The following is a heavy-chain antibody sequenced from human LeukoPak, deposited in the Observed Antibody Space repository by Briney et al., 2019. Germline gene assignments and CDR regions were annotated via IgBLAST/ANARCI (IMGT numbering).Heavy chain of an antibody. J-gene: IGHJ4*02. CDR1: GGSFSGYY. Sequence: SETLSLTCAVYGGSFSGYYWTWIRQPPGKGLEWIGEINHSGSTNYSPSLKSRVTISVDTSKNQFSLRLSSVTAADTAVYYCARSKYYGSGTYYNLYRYWGQGTLVTVSS. CDR2: INHSGST. CDR3: ARSKYYGSGTYYNLYRY. V-gene: IGHV4-34*01. D-gene: IGHD3-10*01.